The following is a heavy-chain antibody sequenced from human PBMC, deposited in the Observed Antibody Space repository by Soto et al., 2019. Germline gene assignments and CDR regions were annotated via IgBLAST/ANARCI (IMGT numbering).Heavy chain of an antibody. V-gene: IGHV3-23*01. CDR2: IGGSGRST. D-gene: IGHD6-6*01. CDR1: GFTFTDYP. CDR3: VKGSASIRPYYFDY. Sequence: GGSLRLSCAASGFTFTDYPMGWIRQAPGKGLEWVSAIGGSGRSTYLADSVKARFTISRDNSKSTLYVQMNSLGAEDSAIYYCVKGSASIRPYYFDYWGQGTLVTVSS. J-gene: IGHJ4*02.